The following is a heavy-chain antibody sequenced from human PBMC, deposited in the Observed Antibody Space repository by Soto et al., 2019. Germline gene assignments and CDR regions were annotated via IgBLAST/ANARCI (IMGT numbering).Heavy chain of an antibody. CDR2: IYYSGST. J-gene: IGHJ3*02. CDR3: ARHDYYDTSSAFDI. V-gene: IGHV4-39*01. D-gene: IGHD3-22*01. Sequence: QLQLQESGPGLVKPSETLSLTCTVSGGSISSSSYYWGWIRQPPGKGLEWIGSIYYSGSTYYNPSLKSRVTISVDTSKNQFSLKLSSVTAADTAVYYCARHDYYDTSSAFDIWGQGTMVTVSS. CDR1: GGSISSSSYY.